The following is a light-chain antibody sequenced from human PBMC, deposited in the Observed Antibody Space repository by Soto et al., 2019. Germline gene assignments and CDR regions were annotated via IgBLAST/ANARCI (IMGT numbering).Light chain of an antibody. CDR3: QSYDSSLSGSNV. CDR1: SSNIGAGYD. V-gene: IGLV1-40*01. Sequence: QAVVTQPPSVSGAPGQSVTISCTGSSSNIGAGYDVHWYQQLPGTAPKLLIYGNSNRPSGVPDRFSGSKSGTSASLAITGLQAEDEADYYCQSYDSSLSGSNVFGTGTKLTVL. CDR2: GNS. J-gene: IGLJ1*01.